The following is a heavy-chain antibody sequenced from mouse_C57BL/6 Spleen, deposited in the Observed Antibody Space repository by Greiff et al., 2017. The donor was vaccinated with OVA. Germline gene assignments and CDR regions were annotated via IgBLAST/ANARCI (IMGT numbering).Heavy chain of an antibody. CDR3: ARKKDYGSSGGYFDV. CDR1: GFTFSDYG. Sequence: EVQLVESGGGLVKPGGSLKLSCAASGFTFSDYGMHWVRQAPEKGLEWVAYISSGSSTIYYADTVKGRFTISRDNAKNTQFLQMTSLRSEDTAMYYCARKKDYGSSGGYFDVWGTGTTVTVSS. D-gene: IGHD1-1*01. V-gene: IGHV5-17*01. J-gene: IGHJ1*03. CDR2: ISSGSSTI.